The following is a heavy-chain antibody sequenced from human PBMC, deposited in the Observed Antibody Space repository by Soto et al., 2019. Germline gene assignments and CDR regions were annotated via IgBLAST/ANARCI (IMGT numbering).Heavy chain of an antibody. CDR2: IYYNGST. D-gene: IGHD5-12*01. V-gene: IGHV4-59*01. CDR3: ARDRPARASGYPLSPPYDYYVMDV. CDR1: GGSISSYC. J-gene: IGHJ6*02. Sequence: QVQLQESAPGLVKPSETLSLTCTVSGGSISSYCWSWIRQHPGKGMEWIGYIYYNGSTNYNPSLKSRVTISVDTSKNQFSLKLSYVTAADPAVYYCARDRPARASGYPLSPPYDYYVMDVLGQGTTVTVSS.